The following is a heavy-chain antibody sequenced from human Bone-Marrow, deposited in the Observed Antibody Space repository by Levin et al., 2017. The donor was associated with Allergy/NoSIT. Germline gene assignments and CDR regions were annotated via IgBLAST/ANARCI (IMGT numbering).Heavy chain of an antibody. V-gene: IGHV3-30-3*01. D-gene: IGHD6-19*01. CDR2: ISYDGSNK. CDR1: GFTFSSYA. J-gene: IGHJ4*02. CDR3: ARDSGIAVAGRFDY. Sequence: GESLKISCAASGFTFSSYAMHWVRQAPGKGLEWVAVISYDGSNKYYADSVKGRFTISRDNSKNTLYLQMNSLRAEDTAVYYCARDSGIAVAGRFDYWGQGTLVTVSS.